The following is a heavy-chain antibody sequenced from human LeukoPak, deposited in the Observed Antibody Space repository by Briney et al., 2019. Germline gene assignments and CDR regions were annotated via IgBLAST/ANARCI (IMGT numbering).Heavy chain of an antibody. CDR2: IYHSGST. V-gene: IGHV4-38-2*02. J-gene: IGHJ6*03. Sequence: SETLSLTCTVSGYSISSGYHWGWIRQPPGKGLEWIGSIYHSGSTYYNPSLKSRVTISVDTSKNQFSLKLRSVTAADTAVYYCANSPLWFGELLFTESYYYYYMDVWGKGTTVTVSS. D-gene: IGHD3-10*01. CDR1: GYSISSGYH. CDR3: ANSPLWFGELLFTESYYYYYMDV.